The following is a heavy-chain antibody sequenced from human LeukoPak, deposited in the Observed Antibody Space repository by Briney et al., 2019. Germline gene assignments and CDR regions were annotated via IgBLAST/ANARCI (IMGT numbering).Heavy chain of an antibody. CDR2: MNPNSGNT. CDR1: GYTFTSYD. D-gene: IGHD6-19*01. J-gene: IGHJ5*02. Sequence: ASVKVSCKASGYTFTSYDINWVRQATGQGLEWMGWMNPNSGNTGYAQKFQGRVTMTWNTSISTAYMELSSLRSEDTAVYYCARAITNPSIAVAGTSKKLNWFDPWGQGTLVTVSS. CDR3: ARAITNPSIAVAGTSKKLNWFDP. V-gene: IGHV1-8*01.